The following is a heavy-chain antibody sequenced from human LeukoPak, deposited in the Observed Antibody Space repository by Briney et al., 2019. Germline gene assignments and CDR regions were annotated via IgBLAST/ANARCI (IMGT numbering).Heavy chain of an antibody. Sequence: PSETLSLTCTVSGGSISSSSYSWGWIRQPPGKGLEWIGSIYYSGSTYYNPSLKSRVTISVDTSKNQFSLKLSSVTAADTAVYYRARPAGPLYSSGWYAYWGQGTLVTVSS. CDR1: GGSISSSSYS. V-gene: IGHV4-39*01. CDR3: ARPAGPLYSSGWYAY. J-gene: IGHJ4*02. CDR2: IYYSGST. D-gene: IGHD6-19*01.